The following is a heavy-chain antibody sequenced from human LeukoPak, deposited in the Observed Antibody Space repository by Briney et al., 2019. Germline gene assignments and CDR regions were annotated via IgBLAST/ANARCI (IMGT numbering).Heavy chain of an antibody. CDR2: ISSSSSYI. J-gene: IGHJ3*02. D-gene: IGHD2-15*01. CDR3: AREVVVVARRDAFDI. Sequence: GGSLRLSCAASGFTVSSNYMSWVRQAPGKGLEWVSSISSSSSYIYYADSVKGRFTISRDNAKNSLYLQMNSLRAEDTAVYYCAREVVVVARRDAFDIWGQGTMVTVSS. V-gene: IGHV3-21*01. CDR1: GFTVSSNY.